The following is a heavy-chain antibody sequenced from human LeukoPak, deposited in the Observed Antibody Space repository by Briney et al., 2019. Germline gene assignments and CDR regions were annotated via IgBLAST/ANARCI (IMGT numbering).Heavy chain of an antibody. V-gene: IGHV4-4*07. CDR2: IYTSGST. J-gene: IGHJ3*02. D-gene: IGHD1-14*01. CDR1: GVSIRSSY. Sequence: SETLSLTCTVSGVSIRSSYWNWIRQPAGKGLEWVGIIYTSGSTNYNPSLKSRVTVSVDTSKNQFSLNLTSVTAADTAVYYCATKTGGGAFDIWGQGTMVTVSS. CDR3: ATKTGGGAFDI.